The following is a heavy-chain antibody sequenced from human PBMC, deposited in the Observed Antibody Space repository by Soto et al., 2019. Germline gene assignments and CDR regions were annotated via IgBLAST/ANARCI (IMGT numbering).Heavy chain of an antibody. J-gene: IGHJ3*02. CDR1: GGTFSTYS. D-gene: IGHD2-21*01. CDR2: IIPILGIA. V-gene: IGHV1-69*02. Sequence: QVQLVQSGAEVKKPGSSVKVSCKDSGGTFSTYSMLWVRQAPGQGLEWMGRIIPILGIANYAQKFQDRVTITADKSTSTAYMELSSLRSEDTALYFCTIGSWSGEVFDIWGQGTMVPVSS. CDR3: TIGSWSGEVFDI.